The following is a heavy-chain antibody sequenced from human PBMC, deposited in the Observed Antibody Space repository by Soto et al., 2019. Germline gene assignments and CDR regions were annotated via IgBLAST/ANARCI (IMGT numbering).Heavy chain of an antibody. V-gene: IGHV1-18*01. Sequence: QVQLVQSGAEVKKPGASVKVSCKASGYTFTSYGISWVRQAPGQGLEWMGWISAYNGNTNYAQKLQGRVTMTTDTXPSTAYMEMRSLRADDTAVYYCARVWQWLDDNWFDPWGQGTLVTVSS. J-gene: IGHJ5*02. CDR2: ISAYNGNT. CDR3: ARVWQWLDDNWFDP. CDR1: GYTFTSYG. D-gene: IGHD6-19*01.